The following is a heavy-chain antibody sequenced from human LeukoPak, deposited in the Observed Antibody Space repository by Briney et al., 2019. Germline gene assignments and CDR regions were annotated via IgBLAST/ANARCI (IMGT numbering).Heavy chain of an antibody. V-gene: IGHV3-48*01. Sequence: GGSLRLSCAASGFTFSSYSMNWVRQAPGKGLERVSYISSSSSTIYYADSVRGRFTISRDNAKNSLYLQMNSLRAEDTAVYYCARDTVAAAGEDWGQGTLVTVSS. CDR3: ARDTVAAAGED. J-gene: IGHJ4*02. CDR1: GFTFSSYS. CDR2: ISSSSSTI. D-gene: IGHD6-13*01.